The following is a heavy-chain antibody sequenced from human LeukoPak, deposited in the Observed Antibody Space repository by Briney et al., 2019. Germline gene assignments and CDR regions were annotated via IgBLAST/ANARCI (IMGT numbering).Heavy chain of an antibody. J-gene: IGHJ4*02. CDR3: AREKDYYGSGVYYFDY. Sequence: PGGSLRLSCAASGSNFGNYYVSWVRQAPGKGLEWVANIKHDGNWKFYADSVKGRFTISRDNAKNSLYLQMNSLRAEDTAVYYCAREKDYYGSGVYYFDYWGQGTLVTVSS. CDR2: IKHDGNWK. D-gene: IGHD3-10*01. CDR1: GSNFGNYY. V-gene: IGHV3-7*03.